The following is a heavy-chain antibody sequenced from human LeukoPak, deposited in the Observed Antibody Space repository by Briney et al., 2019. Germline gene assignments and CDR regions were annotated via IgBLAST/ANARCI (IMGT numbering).Heavy chain of an antibody. CDR1: GGSISSGSYY. Sequence: KPSETLSLTCTVSGGSISSGSYYWSWIRQPAGKGLEWIGRIYTSGSTNYNPSLKSRVTISVDTSKNQFSLKLSSVTAADTAVYYCARDSTAAIHPHAFDIWGQGTMVTVSS. CDR2: IYTSGST. D-gene: IGHD2-21*01. CDR3: ARDSTAAIHPHAFDI. V-gene: IGHV4-61*02. J-gene: IGHJ3*02.